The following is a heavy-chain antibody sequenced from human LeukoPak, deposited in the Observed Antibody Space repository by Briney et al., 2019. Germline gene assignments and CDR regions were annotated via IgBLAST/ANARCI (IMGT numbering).Heavy chain of an antibody. J-gene: IGHJ3*02. V-gene: IGHV4-59*08. CDR2: IYYSGST. D-gene: IGHD3-10*01. Sequence: SETLSLTCTVSGGSISSYYWSWLRQPPGKGLEWIGYIYYSGSTNYNPSLKSRVTISVDTSKNQFSLKLSSVTAADTAVYYCAGWFGDSGAFDIWGQGTMVTVSS. CDR3: AGWFGDSGAFDI. CDR1: GGSISSYY.